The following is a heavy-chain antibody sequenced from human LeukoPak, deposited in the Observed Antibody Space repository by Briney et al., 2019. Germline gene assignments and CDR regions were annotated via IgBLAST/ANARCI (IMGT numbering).Heavy chain of an antibody. V-gene: IGHV4-4*07. CDR2: IYTSGST. CDR1: GGSISRYY. D-gene: IGHD3-22*01. Sequence: SETLSLTCTVSGGSISRYYWSWIRQPAGKGLGWIGRIYTSGSTNYNPSLKSRVTMSVDTSKNQFSLKLSSVTAADTAVYYCARENFYYYDSSGYWYFDYWGQGTLVTVSS. J-gene: IGHJ4*02. CDR3: ARENFYYYDSSGYWYFDY.